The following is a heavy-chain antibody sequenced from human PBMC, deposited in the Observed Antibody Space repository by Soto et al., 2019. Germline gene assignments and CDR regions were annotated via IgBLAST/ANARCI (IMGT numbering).Heavy chain of an antibody. CDR2: ISGGSDYI. Sequence: GGSLRLSCAASEFSFSSQSMNWVRQTPGKGLEWVSSISGGSDYIYYADSVKGRFTISRDNAKRSLFLQMNSLRVEDTAVYYCASSLCTGGRCYSFDYCGQGALVTVSS. CDR3: ASSLCTGGRCYSFDY. D-gene: IGHD2-15*01. CDR1: EFSFSSQS. J-gene: IGHJ4*02. V-gene: IGHV3-21*01.